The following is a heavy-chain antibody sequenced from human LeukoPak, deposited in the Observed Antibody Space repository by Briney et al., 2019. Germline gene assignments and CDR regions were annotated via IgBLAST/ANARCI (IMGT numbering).Heavy chain of an antibody. CDR3: ARAGSRGFAY. CDR1: GGSFSGYY. J-gene: IGHJ4*02. Sequence: PSETLSLTCAVYGGSFSGYYWSWIRQPPVKGLEWIGEINHSGSTNYNPSLKSRVTISVDTSKNQFSLKLSSVTAADTAVYYCARAGSRGFAYWGQGTLVTVSS. V-gene: IGHV4-34*01. CDR2: INHSGST. D-gene: IGHD2-15*01.